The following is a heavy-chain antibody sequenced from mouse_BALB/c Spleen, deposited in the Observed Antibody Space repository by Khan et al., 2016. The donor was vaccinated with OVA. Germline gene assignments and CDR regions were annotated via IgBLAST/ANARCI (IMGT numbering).Heavy chain of an antibody. J-gene: IGHJ3*01. CDR3: TRSGYGSFAY. V-gene: IGHV1-53*01. D-gene: IGHD2-2*01. CDR1: GHTFTSYY. Sequence: QVQLKQSGAELVKPGASVRLSCKASGHTFTSYYLYWVKQRPGQGLEWIGDINPSNGDTNFNEKFKSKATLTVDKSSSTAYIHLNSLTSEDSAVYYCTRSGYGSFAYWGQGTLVTVSA. CDR2: INPSNGDT.